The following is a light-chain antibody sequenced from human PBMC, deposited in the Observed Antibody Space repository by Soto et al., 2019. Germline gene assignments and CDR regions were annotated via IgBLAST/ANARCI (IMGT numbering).Light chain of an antibody. CDR2: GAS. J-gene: IGKJ4*01. Sequence: ETVLTQSPGTLSLSPGERGTLACTASQSVSSSYLAWYQQKPGQAPSLLIYGASNRATGIPDRFSGSGSGSNFTLTMNRLEPEDSAVYYCQQYGSSPLTFGGGTKVEIK. CDR3: QQYGSSPLT. V-gene: IGKV3-20*01. CDR1: QSVSSSY.